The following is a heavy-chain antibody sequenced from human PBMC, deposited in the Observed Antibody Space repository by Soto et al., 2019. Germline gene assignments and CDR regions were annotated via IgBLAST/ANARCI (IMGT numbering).Heavy chain of an antibody. Sequence: ASVKVSCKASGGTFSSYAISWVRQAPGQGLEWMGGIIPIFGTANYAQKFQGRVTITADESTSTAYMELSSLRSEDTAVYYCAREYRLGYCSSTSCHPTDYYGMDVWGQGTTVTVSS. CDR1: GGTFSSYA. CDR2: IIPIFGTA. CDR3: AREYRLGYCSSTSCHPTDYYGMDV. V-gene: IGHV1-69*13. J-gene: IGHJ6*02. D-gene: IGHD2-2*03.